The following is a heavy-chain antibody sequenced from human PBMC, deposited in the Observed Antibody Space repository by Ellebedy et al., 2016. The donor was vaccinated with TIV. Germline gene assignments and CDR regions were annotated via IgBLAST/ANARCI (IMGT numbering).Heavy chain of an antibody. J-gene: IGHJ4*02. D-gene: IGHD6-19*01. Sequence: SETLSLTCAISGDSVSSNSATWNWIRQSPSRGLEWLGRTYYRSKWYHEYVVSVKSRITINPDTSMNQFPLQLNSVTPEDTAVYYCARGVWQWLVPLYYFDSWGQGTLVTVSS. CDR1: GDSVSSNSAT. CDR3: ARGVWQWLVPLYYFDS. V-gene: IGHV6-1*01. CDR2: TYYRSKWYH.